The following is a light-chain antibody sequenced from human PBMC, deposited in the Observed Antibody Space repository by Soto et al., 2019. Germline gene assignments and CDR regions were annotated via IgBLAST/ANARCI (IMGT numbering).Light chain of an antibody. CDR1: QTVRSTY. V-gene: IGKV3-20*01. Sequence: EIVLTQSPGTLSLYPGERATLSCRASQTVRSTYLAWYQQKHGQAPRLIIYGATKRQSGVPDRFSGGGSGTDFTLTISSLEPEDFAVYYCQQYSGSVTFGGGTKVDIK. CDR3: QQYSGSVT. J-gene: IGKJ4*01. CDR2: GAT.